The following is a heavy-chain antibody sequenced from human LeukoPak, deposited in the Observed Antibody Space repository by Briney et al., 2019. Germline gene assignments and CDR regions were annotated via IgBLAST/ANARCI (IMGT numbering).Heavy chain of an antibody. Sequence: ASVKVSCKASGGTFSSYAISWVRQAPGQGLEWMGGIIPIFGTANYAQKFQGRVTITADESTSTAYMELSSLRSEDTAVYYCARSGYYYDSSGYSEFDHWGQGTLVTVSS. CDR3: ARSGYYYDSSGYSEFDH. J-gene: IGHJ4*02. CDR1: GGTFSSYA. V-gene: IGHV1-69*13. D-gene: IGHD3-22*01. CDR2: IIPIFGTA.